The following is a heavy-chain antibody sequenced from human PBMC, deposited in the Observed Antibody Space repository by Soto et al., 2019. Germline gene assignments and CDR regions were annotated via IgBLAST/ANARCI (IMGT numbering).Heavy chain of an antibody. J-gene: IGHJ4*03. D-gene: IGHD3-3*01. CDR3: AREGGITIFGVVTEYYFDY. CDR1: GFTFSSYS. V-gene: IGHV3-48*02. Sequence: GGSLRLSCAASGFTFSSYSMNWVRQAPGKGLEWVSYISSSSSTIYYADSVKGRFTISRDNAKNSLYLQMNSLRDEDTAVYYCAREGGITIFGVVTEYYFDYWGQGTMVTVSS. CDR2: ISSSSSTI.